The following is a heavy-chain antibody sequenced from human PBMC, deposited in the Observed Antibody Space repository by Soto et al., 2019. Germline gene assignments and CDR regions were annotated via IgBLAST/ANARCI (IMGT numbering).Heavy chain of an antibody. CDR2: ISGSGGST. J-gene: IGHJ4*02. CDR1: GFTFSSYA. CDR3: AKYRVRYSSSSASDY. D-gene: IGHD6-6*01. Sequence: EVQLLESGGGLVQPGGSLRLSCAASGFTFSSYAMSWVRQAPGKGLEWVSAISGSGGSTYYADSVKGRFTISRDNSKNTLYLQRNSLRAEDTAVYYCAKYRVRYSSSSASDYWGQGTLVTVSS. V-gene: IGHV3-23*01.